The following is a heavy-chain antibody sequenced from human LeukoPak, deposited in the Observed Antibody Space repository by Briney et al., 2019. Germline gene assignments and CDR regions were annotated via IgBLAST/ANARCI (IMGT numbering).Heavy chain of an antibody. Sequence: ASVKVSCKASGYTFTTYGISWVRQAPGQGLEWMGWISAYSGNTNYAQKLQGRVTMTTDTSTSTAYMELRSLRSDDTAVYYCARDYFSGPSCFFDYGGQEPRATV. CDR2: ISAYSGNT. CDR3: ARDYFSGPSCFFDY. J-gene: IGHJ4*02. CDR1: GYTFTTYG. V-gene: IGHV1-18*01. D-gene: IGHD2-2*01.